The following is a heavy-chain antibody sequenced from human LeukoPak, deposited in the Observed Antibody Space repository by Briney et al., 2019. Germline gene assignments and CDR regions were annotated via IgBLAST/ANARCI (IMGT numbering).Heavy chain of an antibody. J-gene: IGHJ4*02. Sequence: GGSLRLSCAASGFTFSSYAMSWVRQAPGKGLEWVSGISDGGGITYNADSVKGRFTVSRDNSKNTLYLQMNSLRAEDTAVYYCAKDRAGYSGARGFDYWGQGTLVTVSS. CDR1: GFTFSSYA. CDR2: ISDGGGIT. V-gene: IGHV3-23*01. CDR3: AKDRAGYSGARGFDY. D-gene: IGHD5-12*01.